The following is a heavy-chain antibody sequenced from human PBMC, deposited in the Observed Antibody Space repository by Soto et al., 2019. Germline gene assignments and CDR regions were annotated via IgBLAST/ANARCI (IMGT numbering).Heavy chain of an antibody. CDR2: ISDDGSKR. J-gene: IGHJ4*02. V-gene: IGHV3-30*03. D-gene: IGHD5-12*01. Sequence: QWVRQAPGKGLEWVAVISDDGSKRFYSVSVRGRFTISRDNAKNTVSLQLNSLRPDDTGLYFCARAFRGGYDSPTDYWGQGTLVTVSA. CDR3: ARAFRGGYDSPTDY.